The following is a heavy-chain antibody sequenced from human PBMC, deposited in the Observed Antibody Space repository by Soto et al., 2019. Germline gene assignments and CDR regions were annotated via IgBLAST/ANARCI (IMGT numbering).Heavy chain of an antibody. J-gene: IGHJ5*02. CDR1: GGSISRYY. D-gene: IGHD2-8*01. CDR3: ARDRSTYGGGGTGEVKENWFDP. V-gene: IGHV4-59*01. CDR2: AYYSGDT. Sequence: QVQLQESGPGLVKASETLSLTRSVSGGSISRYYWSWIRQPPGKGLEWIGYAYYSGDTGYNPSLKSRVNMAVDTYKNQVSIKLSSVTAADTDVYYCARDRSTYGGGGTGEVKENWFDPWGQGALVTVSS.